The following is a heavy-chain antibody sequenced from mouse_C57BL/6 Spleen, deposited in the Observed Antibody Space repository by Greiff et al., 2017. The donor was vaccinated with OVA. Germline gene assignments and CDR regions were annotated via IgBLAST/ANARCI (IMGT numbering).Heavy chain of an antibody. V-gene: IGHV1-15*01. D-gene: IGHD2-1*01. CDR3: TREGDYGNLCAY. CDR1: GYTFTDYE. Sequence: QVHVKQSGAELVRPGASVTLSCKASGYTFTDYEMHWVKQTPVHGLEWIGAIDPETGGTAYNQKFKGKAILTADKSSSTAYMELRSLTSEDSAVYYCTREGDYGNLCAYWGQGTLVTVSA. CDR2: IDPETGGT. J-gene: IGHJ3*01.